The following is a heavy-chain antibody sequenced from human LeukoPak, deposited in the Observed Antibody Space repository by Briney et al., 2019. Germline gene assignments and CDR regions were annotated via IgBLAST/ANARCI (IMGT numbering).Heavy chain of an antibody. Sequence: ASVKVSCKASGYTFTSNYIHWVRQAPGQGLEWMGMIYPRDGSTSYAQKFQGRVTVTRDTSTSTVHMELSGLRSEDTAVYYCARDQEGFDYRGQGTLVTVSS. CDR3: ARDQEGFDY. CDR2: IYPRDGST. J-gene: IGHJ4*02. V-gene: IGHV1-46*01. CDR1: GYTFTSNY.